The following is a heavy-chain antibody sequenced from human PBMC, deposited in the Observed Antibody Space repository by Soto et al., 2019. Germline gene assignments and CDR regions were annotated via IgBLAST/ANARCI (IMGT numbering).Heavy chain of an antibody. J-gene: IGHJ4*02. CDR2: VSGSGGST. V-gene: IGHV3-23*01. Sequence: EVQLLESVGGLVQPGGSLGLSCAASGFTFSSYAMTWVRQAPGKGREWVSTVSGSGGSTYYADSVKGRFTISRDNSKNTLYLQMNSLRAEDTALYYCAKGITPSYLVDYWGQGTLVTVSS. CDR3: AKGITPSYLVDY. CDR1: GFTFSSYA. D-gene: IGHD3-10*01.